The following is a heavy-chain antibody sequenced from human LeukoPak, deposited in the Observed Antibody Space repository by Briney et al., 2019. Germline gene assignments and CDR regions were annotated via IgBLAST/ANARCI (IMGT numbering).Heavy chain of an antibody. Sequence: SETLSLTCAVYGGSFSGYYWSWIRQPPGEGLEWIGEINHSGSTNYNPSLKSRVTISVDTSKNQFSLKLSSVTAADTAVYYCARAKSGYYTSRYFDYWGQGTLVTVSS. J-gene: IGHJ4*02. CDR3: ARAKSGYYTSRYFDY. V-gene: IGHV4-34*01. CDR2: INHSGST. D-gene: IGHD3-3*01. CDR1: GGSFSGYY.